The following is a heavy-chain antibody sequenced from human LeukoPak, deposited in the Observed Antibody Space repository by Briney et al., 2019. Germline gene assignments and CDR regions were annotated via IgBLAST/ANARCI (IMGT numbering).Heavy chain of an antibody. V-gene: IGHV4-39*01. Sequence: PSETLSLTCTVSGGSISSSNYYWGWIRQPPGKGLEWIGSIYYSGNTYYNPSLKSRVTISVDTSKNQFSLKLSSVTAADTAVYSCARLSLVYCGGGTCYPAFDYWGQGTLVTVSS. CDR1: GGSISSSNYY. CDR2: IYYSGNT. D-gene: IGHD2-15*01. J-gene: IGHJ4*02. CDR3: ARLSLVYCGGGTCYPAFDY.